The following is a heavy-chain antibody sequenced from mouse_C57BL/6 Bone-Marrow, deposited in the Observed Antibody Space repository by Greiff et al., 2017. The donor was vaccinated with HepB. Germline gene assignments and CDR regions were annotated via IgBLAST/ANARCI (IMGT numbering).Heavy chain of an antibody. CDR2: FYPGSGSI. J-gene: IGHJ3*01. Sequence: QVQLKESGAELVKPGASVKLSCKASGYTFTEYTIHWVKQRSGQGLEWIGWFYPGSGSIKYNEKFKDKATLTADKSSSTVYMELSRLTSEDSAVYFCARHEGEWLLRGAWFAYWGQGTLVTVSA. V-gene: IGHV1-62-2*01. CDR1: GYTFTEYT. CDR3: ARHEGEWLLRGAWFAY. D-gene: IGHD2-3*01.